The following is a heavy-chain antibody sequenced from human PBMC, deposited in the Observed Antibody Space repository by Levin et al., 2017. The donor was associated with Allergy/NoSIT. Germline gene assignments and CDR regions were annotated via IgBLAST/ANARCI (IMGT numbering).Heavy chain of an antibody. CDR2: MSYDGTTK. D-gene: IGHD1-26*01. V-gene: IGHV3-30*18. CDR3: AKSAPGLHGDSGIYVFDD. Sequence: GESLKISCAASGFTFSSYGMHWVRQAPGKGLEWVAVMSYDGTTKFYADSVKGRFTISRDNFKNTLYLQMNSLRADDTAVYHCAKSAPGLHGDSGIYVFDDWGQGTLVTVSS. J-gene: IGHJ4*02. CDR1: GFTFSSYG.